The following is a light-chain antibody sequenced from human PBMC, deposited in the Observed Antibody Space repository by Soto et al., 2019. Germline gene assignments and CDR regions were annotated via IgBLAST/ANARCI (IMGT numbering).Light chain of an antibody. J-gene: IGKJ5*01. V-gene: IGKV3-15*01. CDR3: KQYNNWPFS. CDR2: DVS. CDR1: QGVTTN. Sequence: EIMMSHSPGTVSVYPGERATLSCRAGQGVTTNFAWYQQKSGQSPRPLIYDVSIRATGVPARFSGTGSETDFTLTISGLQSDDSAVYFCKQYNNWPFSSGQGTRLENK.